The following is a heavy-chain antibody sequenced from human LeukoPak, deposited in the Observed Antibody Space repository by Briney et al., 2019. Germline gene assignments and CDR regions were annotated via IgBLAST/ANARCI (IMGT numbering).Heavy chain of an antibody. V-gene: IGHV3-30*04. CDR3: ARSGRYYYGSGSYPPGPDY. D-gene: IGHD3-10*01. Sequence: PGRSLRLSCAASGFTFSSYAMHWVRQAPGKGLEWVAVISYDGSNKYYADSVKGRFTISRDNSKNTLYLQTNSLRAEDTAVYYCARSGRYYYGSGSYPPGPDYWGQGTLVTVSS. J-gene: IGHJ4*02. CDR2: ISYDGSNK. CDR1: GFTFSSYA.